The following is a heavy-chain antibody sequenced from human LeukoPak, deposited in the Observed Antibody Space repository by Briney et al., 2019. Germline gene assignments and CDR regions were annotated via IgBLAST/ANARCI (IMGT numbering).Heavy chain of an antibody. Sequence: SETLSLTCTVSGGSISSYYWSWIRQPPGKGLEWIGYIYYSGSTNYNPSLKSRVTISVDTSKNQFSLKLSSVTAADTAVYYCARHIAAATVYGMDVWGQGTTVTVSS. J-gene: IGHJ6*02. D-gene: IGHD6-13*01. CDR1: GGSISSYY. V-gene: IGHV4-59*08. CDR3: ARHIAAATVYGMDV. CDR2: IYYSGST.